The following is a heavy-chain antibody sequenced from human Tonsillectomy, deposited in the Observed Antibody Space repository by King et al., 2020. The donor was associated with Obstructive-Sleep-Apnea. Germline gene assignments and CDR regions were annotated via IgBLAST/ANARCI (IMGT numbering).Heavy chain of an antibody. CDR1: GDSFTSYW. D-gene: IGHD3-22*01. CDR2: IYPVDSDT. V-gene: IGHV5-51*01. J-gene: IGHJ4*02. Sequence: VQLVESGAEVKKPGESLKISCKGSGDSFTSYWIGWVRQMPGKGLDWMGIIYPVDSDTRHSPSFQGQVTISAEKSTSTAYLQWSALRASDTAMYYCARLHFYDSSGDRYYFDYWGQGTLVTVSS. CDR3: ARLHFYDSSGDRYYFDY.